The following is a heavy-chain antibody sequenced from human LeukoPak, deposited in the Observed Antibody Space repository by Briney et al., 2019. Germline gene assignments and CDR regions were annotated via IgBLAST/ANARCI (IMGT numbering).Heavy chain of an antibody. CDR3: ARGQRWGGAFDY. V-gene: IGHV4-34*01. D-gene: IGHD5-24*01. J-gene: IGHJ4*02. Sequence: SETLSLTCAVYGGSFSGYYWSWIRQPPGKGLEWIGEINHSGSTNYNPSLKSRVTISVDTSKNQFSLKLSSVTAADTAVYYCARGQRWGGAFDYWGQGTLVTVSS. CDR1: GGSFSGYY. CDR2: INHSGST.